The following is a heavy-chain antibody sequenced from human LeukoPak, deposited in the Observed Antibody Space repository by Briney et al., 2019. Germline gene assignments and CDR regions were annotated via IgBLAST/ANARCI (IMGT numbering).Heavy chain of an antibody. V-gene: IGHV4-34*01. Sequence: SETLSLTCAVYGGSFSGYYWSWIRQPPGKGLEWIGEINHSGSTSYNPSLKSRVTISVDTSKNQFSLKLSSVTAADTAVYYCASQEGSSSWYWFDPWGQGTLVTVSS. CDR2: INHSGST. CDR1: GGSFSGYY. J-gene: IGHJ5*02. D-gene: IGHD6-13*01. CDR3: ASQEGSSSWYWFDP.